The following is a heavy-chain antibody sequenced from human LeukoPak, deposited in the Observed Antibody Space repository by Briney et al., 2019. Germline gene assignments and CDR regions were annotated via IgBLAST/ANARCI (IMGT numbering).Heavy chain of an antibody. Sequence: SLTLSWPPSGFTFSDNYMSCVRQPPGDVLGWVSYMSTSVSTTYYADSVKSRFPIPRENAKPSLYLQMNSLRAEDTAVYYCARRFDPWGQGTLVTVSS. CDR2: MSTSVSTT. CDR1: GFTFSDNY. CDR3: ARRFDP. V-gene: IGHV3-11*01. J-gene: IGHJ5*02.